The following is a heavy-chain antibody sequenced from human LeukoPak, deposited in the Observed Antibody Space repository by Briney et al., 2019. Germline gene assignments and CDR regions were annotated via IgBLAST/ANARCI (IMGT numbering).Heavy chain of an antibody. V-gene: IGHV4-34*01. D-gene: IGHD3-22*01. CDR1: GGSFSGYY. J-gene: IGHJ4*02. CDR3: ARRRSSGYCGD. Sequence: SETLSLTCAVYGGSFSGYYWSWIRQPPGKGLEWIGEINHSGSTNYNPSLKSRVTISVDTSKNQFSLKLSSVTAADTAVYYCARRRSSGYCGDWGQGTLVTVSS. CDR2: INHSGST.